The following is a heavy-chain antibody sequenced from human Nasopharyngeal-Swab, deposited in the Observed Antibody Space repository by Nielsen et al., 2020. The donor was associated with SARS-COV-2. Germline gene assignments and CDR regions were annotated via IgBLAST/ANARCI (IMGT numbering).Heavy chain of an antibody. CDR2: TSIRGTT. CDR1: DDSLRRGGFY. CDR3: ARGRPGTYYTYYYGLDV. Sequence: SETLSLTCSVSDDSLRRGGFYWTWIRQPAGRGLEVIGRTSIRGTTNYSPPFGNRVTMSLDTSKKQFFLRLASVSAADTAIYYCARGRPGTYYTYYYGLDVWGQGTTVTVSS. J-gene: IGHJ6*02. D-gene: IGHD1-26*01. V-gene: IGHV4-61*02.